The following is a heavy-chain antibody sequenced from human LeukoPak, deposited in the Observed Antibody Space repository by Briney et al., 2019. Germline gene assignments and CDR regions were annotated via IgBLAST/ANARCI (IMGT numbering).Heavy chain of an antibody. D-gene: IGHD3-3*01. Sequence: SETLSLTCAVYGGSFSGYYWSWIRQPPGKGLEWIGEINHSGSTNYNPSLKSRVAISVDTSKNQFSLKLSSVTAADTAVYYCARGQNTIFGVAEPNWFDPWGQGTLVTVSS. CDR3: ARGQNTIFGVAEPNWFDP. CDR2: INHSGST. V-gene: IGHV4-34*01. J-gene: IGHJ5*02. CDR1: GGSFSGYY.